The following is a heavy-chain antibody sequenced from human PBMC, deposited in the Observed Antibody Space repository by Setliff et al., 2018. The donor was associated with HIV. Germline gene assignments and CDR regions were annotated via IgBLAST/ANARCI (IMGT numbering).Heavy chain of an antibody. J-gene: IGHJ3*02. CDR3: ARDQGSPPSRGDI. V-gene: IGHV4-61*09. Sequence: SETLSLTCTVSGGYISSGSHYWRWIRQPAGKGLEWIGHIYTSGFNNYNPSLKSRVTISLDTSKNQFSLNLTSVTAADTALYYCARDQGSPPSRGDIWGQGTMVTVSS. CDR2: IYTSGFN. CDR1: GGYISSGSHY.